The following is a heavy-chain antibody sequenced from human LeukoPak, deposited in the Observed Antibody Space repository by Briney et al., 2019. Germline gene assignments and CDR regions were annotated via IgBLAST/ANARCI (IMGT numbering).Heavy chain of an antibody. CDR2: ISSSGGNI. V-gene: IGHV3-48*03. Sequence: QPGGSLRLSCAASGFTFSSYEMNWVRQGAGKGLEWVSYISSSGGNIYYADSVKGRFTISRDNAKNSLYLQMNSLRAEDTAVYYCARRYCSSTSCTLDNWGQGTLITVSS. D-gene: IGHD2-2*01. CDR3: ARRYCSSTSCTLDN. CDR1: GFTFSSYE. J-gene: IGHJ4*02.